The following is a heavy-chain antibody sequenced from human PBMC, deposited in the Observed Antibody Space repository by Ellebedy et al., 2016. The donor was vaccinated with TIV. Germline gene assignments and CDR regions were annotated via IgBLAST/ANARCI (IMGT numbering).Heavy chain of an antibody. Sequence: GESLKISXAASGFTFSSYGMHWVRQAPGKGLEWVTVIWYDGSNKYYADSVKGRFTISRDNSKNTLYLQMNSLRAEDTAVYYCARDHITMVRGSSLDYWGQGTLVTVSS. CDR3: ARDHITMVRGSSLDY. D-gene: IGHD3-10*01. J-gene: IGHJ4*02. CDR1: GFTFSSYG. V-gene: IGHV3-33*08. CDR2: IWYDGSNK.